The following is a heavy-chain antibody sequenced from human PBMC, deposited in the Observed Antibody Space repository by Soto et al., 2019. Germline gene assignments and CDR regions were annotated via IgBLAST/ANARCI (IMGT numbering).Heavy chain of an antibody. V-gene: IGHV1-69*13. J-gene: IGHJ6*02. D-gene: IGHD4-17*01. Sequence: SVKVSCKASGGTFSSYAISWVRQAPGQGLEWMGGIIPIFGTANYAQKFQGRVTITADESTSTAYMELSSLRSEDTAVYYCASALYGGNSHDYCYYGMDVWGQGTSVTVSS. CDR2: IIPIFGTA. CDR1: GGTFSSYA. CDR3: ASALYGGNSHDYCYYGMDV.